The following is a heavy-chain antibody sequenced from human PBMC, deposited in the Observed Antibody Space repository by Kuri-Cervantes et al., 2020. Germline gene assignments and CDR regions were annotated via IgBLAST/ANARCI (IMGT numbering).Heavy chain of an antibody. V-gene: IGHV4-61*02. J-gene: IGHJ5*02. D-gene: IGHD4-17*01. CDR3: ARGTVTTRGWFDP. Sequence: SETLSLTCTVSGGSISSGSYYWSWIRQPAGKGLEWIGRIYTSGSTNYNPSLKSRVTISVDTSQNQFSLKLSSVTAADTAVYYCARGTVTTRGWFDPWGQGTLVTVSS. CDR1: GGSISSGSYY. CDR2: IYTSGST.